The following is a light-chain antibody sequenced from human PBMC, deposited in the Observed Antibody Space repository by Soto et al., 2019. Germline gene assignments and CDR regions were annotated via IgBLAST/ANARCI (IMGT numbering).Light chain of an antibody. CDR1: SSNIGSNY. Sequence: QSVLTHPPSASGTHGQRVTISCSGSSSNIGSNYVYWYQQLPGTAPKLLIYRNNQRPSGVPDRFSGSKSGTSASLAISGLRSEDEADYYCAAWDDSLSAYYVFGTGTKVTVL. CDR2: RNN. J-gene: IGLJ1*01. V-gene: IGLV1-47*01. CDR3: AAWDDSLSAYYV.